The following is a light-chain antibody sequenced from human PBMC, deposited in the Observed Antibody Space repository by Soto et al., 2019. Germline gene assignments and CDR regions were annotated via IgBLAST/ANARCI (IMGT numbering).Light chain of an antibody. J-gene: IGLJ1*01. CDR1: SSDVGAYIY. CDR3: SSYAGSYTHV. Sequence: QSALTQPRSVSGSPGQSVTFSCTGTSSDVGAYIYVSWYQQHPGKAPKLIIYDVIKRPSGVPDRFSGSKSGNTASLTISGLQAEDEDDYYCSSYAGSYTHVFGTGTKVTV. CDR2: DVI. V-gene: IGLV2-11*01.